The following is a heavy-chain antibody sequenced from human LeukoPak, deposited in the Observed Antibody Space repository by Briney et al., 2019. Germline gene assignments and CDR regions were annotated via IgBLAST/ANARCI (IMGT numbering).Heavy chain of an antibody. J-gene: IGHJ5*02. Sequence: ASVKVSCKASGYTFTSYAMHWVRQAPGQGLEWMGWINAGNGNTKYSQKFQGRVTITRDTSASTAYMELSSLRSEDTAVYYCARDRRLAHNWFDPWGQGTLVTVSS. CDR2: INAGNGNT. V-gene: IGHV1-3*01. D-gene: IGHD6-19*01. CDR3: ARDRRLAHNWFDP. CDR1: GYTFTSYA.